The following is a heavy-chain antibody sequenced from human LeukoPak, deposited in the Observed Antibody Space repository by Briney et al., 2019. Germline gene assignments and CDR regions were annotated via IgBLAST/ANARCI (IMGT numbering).Heavy chain of an antibody. CDR1: GFTFSSYT. J-gene: IGHJ4*02. CDR2: IRSKAYGGTT. CDR3: TRDSTTYCSGGSCYRFDY. V-gene: IGHV3-49*04. D-gene: IGHD2-15*01. Sequence: GGSLRLSCAASGFTFSSYTMNWVRQAPGKGLEWVGFIRSKAYGGTTEYAASVKGRFTISRDDSKSIAYLQMNSLKTEDTAVYYCTRDSTTYCSGGSCYRFDYWGQGTLVTVSS.